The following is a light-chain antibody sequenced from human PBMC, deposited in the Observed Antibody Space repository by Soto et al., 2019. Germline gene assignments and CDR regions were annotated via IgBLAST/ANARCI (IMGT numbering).Light chain of an antibody. J-gene: IGKJ1*01. CDR2: HAS. CDR1: QSVSSY. CDR3: QQYGSSPPT. V-gene: IGKV3-20*01. Sequence: EIVLTQSPATLSLSPGERVTLSCRASQSVSSYLAWYQQKPGKAPKLLIYHASSRATGIPDRFSGSGSGTDFTLTISRLEPEDIAVYYGQQYGSSPPTFGQGTKVDIK.